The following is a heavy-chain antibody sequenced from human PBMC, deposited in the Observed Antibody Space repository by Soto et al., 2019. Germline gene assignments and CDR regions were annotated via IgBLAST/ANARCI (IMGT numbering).Heavy chain of an antibody. CDR2: IIPIFGTA. CDR1: GGTFSGYA. V-gene: IGHV1-69*06. CDR3: ARHAFPSYYYYYYYGMDV. Sequence: WASVKVSCKASGGTFSGYAISWVRQAPGQGLEWMGGIIPIFGTANYAQKFQGRVTITADKSISTAYLQWSSLKASDTAMYYCARHAFPSYYYYYYYGMDVWGQGTTVTVSS. D-gene: IGHD2-21*01. J-gene: IGHJ6*02.